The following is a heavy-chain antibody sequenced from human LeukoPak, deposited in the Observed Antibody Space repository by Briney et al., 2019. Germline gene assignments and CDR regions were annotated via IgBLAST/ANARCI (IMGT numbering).Heavy chain of an antibody. CDR2: ISAYNGNT. CDR1: GYTFTSYG. D-gene: IGHD3-3*01. Sequence: ASVKVSCKASGYTFTSYGISWVRQAPGQGLEWMGWISAYNGNTNYAQKLQGRVTMTTDTSTSTAYMELRSLRSDDTAVYYCARGYDFWSGYDHFDCWGQGTLVTVSS. V-gene: IGHV1-18*01. CDR3: ARGYDFWSGYDHFDC. J-gene: IGHJ4*02.